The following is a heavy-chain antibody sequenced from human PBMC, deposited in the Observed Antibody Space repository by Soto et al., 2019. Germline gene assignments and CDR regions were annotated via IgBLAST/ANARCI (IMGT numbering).Heavy chain of an antibody. CDR3: ATGATVAY. D-gene: IGHD1-26*01. J-gene: IGHJ4*02. CDR1: GYTFSSYN. Sequence: QVQLVQSGAEVKKPGASVKVSCKTSGYTFSSYNIHWVRQAPGQGLEWMGIINPSGGQTRNAPKFQGRVTMTRDTSTNTAYMELTSLRSEDTAVYYCATGATVAYWGQGTLVIVSS. V-gene: IGHV1-46*01. CDR2: INPSGGQT.